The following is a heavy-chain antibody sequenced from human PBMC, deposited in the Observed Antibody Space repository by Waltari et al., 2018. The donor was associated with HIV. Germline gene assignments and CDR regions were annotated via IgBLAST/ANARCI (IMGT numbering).Heavy chain of an antibody. D-gene: IGHD3-3*01. CDR3: VRVSSRFYSSSLGYFDF. V-gene: IGHV4-30-4*01. Sequence: QVLLQESGPGLVKPSQTLSLACTVSGGSITSGDYYWSWVRRPPGKGLEWIGYISQSGSTDYNPSLRGRVSMSGDTSKNQFSLRLRSVTAADTAVYYCVRVSSRFYSSSLGYFDFWGQGTPVTVSS. CDR1: GGSITSGDYY. J-gene: IGHJ4*02. CDR2: ISQSGST.